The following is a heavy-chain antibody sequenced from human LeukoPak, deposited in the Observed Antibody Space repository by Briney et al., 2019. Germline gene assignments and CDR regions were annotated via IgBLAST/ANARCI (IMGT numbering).Heavy chain of an antibody. CDR3: ARDANYYDSRGENYFNY. Sequence: GGSLRHSCAASGFAFSSYWMSWVRQAPGKGLEWVANIKRDGSDTSYVDSVKGRFTISRDNAKNSLYLQLNSLRAEDTAVYYCARDANYYDSRGENYFNYWGQGTLVTVSS. CDR1: GFAFSSYW. CDR2: IKRDGSDT. D-gene: IGHD3-22*01. V-gene: IGHV3-7*01. J-gene: IGHJ4*02.